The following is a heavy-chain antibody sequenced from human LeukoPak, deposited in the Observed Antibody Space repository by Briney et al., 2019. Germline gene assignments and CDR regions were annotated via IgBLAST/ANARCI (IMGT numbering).Heavy chain of an antibody. CDR1: GGTFSSYA. CDR3: ARMDYYGSGSYKFDP. V-gene: IGHV1-69*05. J-gene: IGHJ5*02. Sequence: GASVKVSCKASGGTFSSYAISWARQAPGQGLEWMGGIIPIFGTANYAQKFQGRVTITTDESTSTAYLELSSLRSEDTAVYYCARMDYYGSGSYKFDPWGQGTLVTVSS. D-gene: IGHD3-10*01. CDR2: IIPIFGTA.